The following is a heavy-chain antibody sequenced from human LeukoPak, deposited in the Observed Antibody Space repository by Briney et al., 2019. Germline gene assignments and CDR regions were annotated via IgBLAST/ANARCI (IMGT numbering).Heavy chain of an antibody. J-gene: IGHJ4*02. CDR1: GFTFTSYV. Sequence: GGSLRLSCAASGFTFTSYVMHWVRQAPGKGLEWVAVTSFDGSNKYYADSVKGRFTISGDSSKNTLFRQMNSLRVEDTAVYYCAKCGYVGYDLFYFDYWGQGNLVTVSS. CDR3: AKCGYVGYDLFYFDY. CDR2: TSFDGSNK. V-gene: IGHV3-30*18. D-gene: IGHD5-12*01.